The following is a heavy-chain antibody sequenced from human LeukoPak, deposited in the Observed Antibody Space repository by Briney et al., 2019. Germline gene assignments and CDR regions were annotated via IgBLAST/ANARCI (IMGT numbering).Heavy chain of an antibody. V-gene: IGHV4-39*01. CDR1: GGSISSSSYY. CDR3: ARHSGQDGSMDV. D-gene: IGHD3-10*01. Sequence: SETLSLTCTVSGGSISSSSYYWGRIPQPPGKGLEWFGSIYYSGSTYYTPSLNSRVTISVDTSKIQFSLKLSSVTAADTAVYYCARHSGQDGSMDVWGKGTTVTVSS. CDR2: IYYSGST. J-gene: IGHJ6*03.